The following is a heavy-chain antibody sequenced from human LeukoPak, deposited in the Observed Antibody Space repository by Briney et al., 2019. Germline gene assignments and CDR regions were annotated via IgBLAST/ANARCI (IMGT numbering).Heavy chain of an antibody. CDR3: ARGELLYADYYYMDV. J-gene: IGHJ6*03. V-gene: IGHV1-69*05. Sequence: GSSVKVSCKASGGTFTSYAISWVRQAPGQGLEWMGGIIPIFGTANYAQKFQGRVTITTDESTRTAYMELSSLRSEDTAVYYCARGELLYADYYYMDVWGKGTTVTVSS. D-gene: IGHD2-2*02. CDR1: GGTFTSYA. CDR2: IIPIFGTA.